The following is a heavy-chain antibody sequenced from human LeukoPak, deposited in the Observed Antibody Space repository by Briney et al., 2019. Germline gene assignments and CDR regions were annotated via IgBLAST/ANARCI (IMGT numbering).Heavy chain of an antibody. J-gene: IGHJ4*02. V-gene: IGHV1-69*04. CDR2: IIPILGIA. D-gene: IGHD3-22*01. Sequence: SVKVSCKASGGTFSSYAISWVRQAPGQGLEWMGRIIPILGIANYAQKFQGRVTITADKSTSTAYMELGSLRSEDTAVYYCARGTGYYDSSGYNFDYWGQGTLVTVSS. CDR1: GGTFSSYA. CDR3: ARGTGYYDSSGYNFDY.